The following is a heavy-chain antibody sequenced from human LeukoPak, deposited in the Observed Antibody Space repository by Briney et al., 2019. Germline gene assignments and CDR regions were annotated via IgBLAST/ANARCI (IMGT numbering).Heavy chain of an antibody. V-gene: IGHV5-51*01. CDR1: GYSFTSYW. CDR3: ARLHHPIYVWGANWFDP. CDR2: IYPGDSDT. J-gene: IGHJ5*02. D-gene: IGHD3-16*01. Sequence: GESLKISCKGSGYSFTSYWIGWVRQMPGKGLEWMGIIYPGDSDTRYSPSFQGQVTISADKSISTAYLQWSSLKASDTAMYYCARLHHPIYVWGANWFDPWGQGTLVTVSS.